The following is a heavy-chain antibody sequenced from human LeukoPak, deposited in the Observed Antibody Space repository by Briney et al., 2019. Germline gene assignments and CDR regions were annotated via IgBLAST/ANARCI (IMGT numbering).Heavy chain of an antibody. CDR1: GFTFSSYT. Sequence: SGGSLRLSCAASGFTFSSYTMNWVRQGPGKGLEWVSSISSSSTYINYADSLKGRFTISRDNAEKSLYLQINSLRDEDTAVYYCARAVVMVRGGSGYFDLWGRGTLVAVSS. D-gene: IGHD3-10*01. CDR3: ARAVVMVRGGSGYFDL. V-gene: IGHV3-21*01. CDR2: ISSSSTYI. J-gene: IGHJ2*01.